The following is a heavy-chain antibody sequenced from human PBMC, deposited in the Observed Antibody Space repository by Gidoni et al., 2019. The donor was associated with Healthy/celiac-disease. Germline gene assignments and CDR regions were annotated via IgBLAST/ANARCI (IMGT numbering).Heavy chain of an antibody. CDR1: GFTVRSTY. V-gene: IGHV3-66*01. CDR3: ARGEKRRGHSRRDYYYYMDV. CDR2: IYSGGST. Sequence: EVQLVESGGGLVQPGGSLRLSCAASGFTVRSTYLSWVRQAPGKGLECVSVIYSGGSTYYADSVKGRFTISRDNSKNTLYLQMNSLRAEDTAVYYCARGEKRRGHSRRDYYYYMDVWGKGTTVTVSS. J-gene: IGHJ6*03. D-gene: IGHD1-1*01.